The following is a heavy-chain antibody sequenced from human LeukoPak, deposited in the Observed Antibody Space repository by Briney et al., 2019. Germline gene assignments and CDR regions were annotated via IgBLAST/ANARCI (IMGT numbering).Heavy chain of an antibody. CDR1: GFTFSSYG. D-gene: IGHD2/OR15-2a*01. J-gene: IGHJ4*02. V-gene: IGHV3-23*01. CDR3: ARDLSTIV. Sequence: GGSLRLSCAASGFTFSSYGMSWVRQAPGKGLEWVSTFSGSGGNTYYADSVKGRFTISRDNAKNSLYLQMNSLRAEDTAVYYCARDLSTIVWGQGTLVTVSS. CDR2: FSGSGGNT.